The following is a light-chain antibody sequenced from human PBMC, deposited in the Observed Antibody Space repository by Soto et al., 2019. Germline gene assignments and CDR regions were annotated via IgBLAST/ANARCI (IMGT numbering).Light chain of an antibody. J-gene: IGLJ1*01. CDR1: RSNIGTNT. CDR3: SSYAGSNNYV. CDR2: SNN. Sequence: QSVLTQPPSASGTAGQRVTISCSGSRSNIGTNTVHWYQQLPRTAPKLLIHSNNQRPSGVPDRFSGSKSGTSASLAISGLQSEDEADYYCSSYAGSNNYVFGTGTKLTVL. V-gene: IGLV1-44*01.